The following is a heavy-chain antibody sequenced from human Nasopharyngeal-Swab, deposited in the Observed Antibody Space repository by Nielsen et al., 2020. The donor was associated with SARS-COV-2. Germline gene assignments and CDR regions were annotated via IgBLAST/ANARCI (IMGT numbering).Heavy chain of an antibody. Sequence: VRQAPGKGLEWVSYISSSSSTIYYADSVKGRFTISRDNTKNSLYLQMNSLRAEDTAVYYCARDRVSTYYYGMDVWGQGTTVTVSS. J-gene: IGHJ6*02. CDR3: ARDRVSTYYYGMDV. CDR2: ISSSSSTI. V-gene: IGHV3-48*04.